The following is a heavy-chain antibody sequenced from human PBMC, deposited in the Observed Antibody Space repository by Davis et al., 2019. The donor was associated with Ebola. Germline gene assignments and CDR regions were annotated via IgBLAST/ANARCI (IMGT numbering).Heavy chain of an antibody. CDR3: ARDGTMVRGVHFDY. D-gene: IGHD3-10*01. V-gene: IGHV4-59*12. J-gene: IGHJ4*02. CDR1: GGSISSNY. Sequence: MLSETLSLSCTVSGGSISSNYWSWIRQPPGKGLEWIGYIYNSGSTNYNPSLKSRVTISVDTSKNQFSLKLSSVTAADTAVYYCARDGTMVRGVHFDYWGQGTLVTVSS. CDR2: IYNSGST.